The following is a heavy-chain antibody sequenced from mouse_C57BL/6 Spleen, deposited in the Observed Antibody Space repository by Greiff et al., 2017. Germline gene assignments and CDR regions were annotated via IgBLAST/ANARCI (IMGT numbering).Heavy chain of an antibody. CDR2: IYPGSGST. CDR1: GYTFTSYW. CDR3: ARESGYYDYYAMDY. J-gene: IGHJ4*01. V-gene: IGHV1-55*01. Sequence: VQLQQPGAELVKPGASVKMSCKASGYTFTSYWITWVKQRPGQGLEWIGDIYPGSGSTNYNEKFKSKATLTVDTSSSTAYMQLSSLTSEDSAVFYCARESGYYDYYAMDYGGQGTTVTVSS. D-gene: IGHD1-1*01.